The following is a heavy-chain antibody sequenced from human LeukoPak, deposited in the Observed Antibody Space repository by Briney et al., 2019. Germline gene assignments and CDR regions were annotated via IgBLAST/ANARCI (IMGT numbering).Heavy chain of an antibody. CDR2: ISAYNGNT. J-gene: IGHJ6*02. Sequence: ASVKVSCKASGYTFTSYGISWVRQAPGQGLEWMGWISAYNGNTNYAQKLQGRVTMTTDTSPSTAYMELRSLRSDDTAVYYCARLYHDILTGYYYYGMDVWGQGTTVTVSS. CDR1: GYTFTSYG. D-gene: IGHD3-9*01. V-gene: IGHV1-18*01. CDR3: ARLYHDILTGYYYYGMDV.